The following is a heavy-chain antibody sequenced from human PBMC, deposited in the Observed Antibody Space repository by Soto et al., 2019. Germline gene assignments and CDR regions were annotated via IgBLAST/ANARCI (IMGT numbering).Heavy chain of an antibody. CDR3: AKGAVAGTPTSYYYYGMDV. V-gene: IGHV1-69*12. CDR1: GGTFRTYA. J-gene: IGHJ6*02. Sequence: QVQLLQSGAEVKKPGSSVRVSCEASGGTFRTYAFSWVRQAPGQGLEWMGEIIPIFGTVNYAQKFQGRVTITADGSTTKVYMDLRSLRSEDTAVYYCAKGAVAGTPTSYYYYGMDVWGQGTTVTVSS. CDR2: IIPIFGTV. D-gene: IGHD6-19*01.